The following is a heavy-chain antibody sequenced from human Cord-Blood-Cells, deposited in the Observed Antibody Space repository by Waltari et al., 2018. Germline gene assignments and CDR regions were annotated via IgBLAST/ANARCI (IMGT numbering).Heavy chain of an antibody. V-gene: IGHV3-53*01. CDR3: ARVDDFWSGYPN. CDR1: GFTVSSNY. CDR2: IYSGGST. J-gene: IGHJ4*02. D-gene: IGHD3-3*01. Sequence: EVQLVESGGGLIQPGGSLRLSCAASGFTVSSNYMSWVRQAPGKGLEWVSVIYSGGSTDYADSVKGRFTISRDNSKNTLYLQMNSLRAEDTAVYYCARVDDFWSGYPNWGQGTLVTVSS.